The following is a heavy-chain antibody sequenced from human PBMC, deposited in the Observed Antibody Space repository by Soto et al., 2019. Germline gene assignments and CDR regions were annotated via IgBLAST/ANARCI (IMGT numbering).Heavy chain of an antibody. V-gene: IGHV3-33*01. J-gene: IGHJ6*02. CDR3: ARGGYCGGGSCFYYYYGMDV. CDR1: GFTFSSYG. D-gene: IGHD2-15*01. Sequence: SGGSLRLSCAASGFTFSSYGMHWVRQAPGKGLEWVAVIWYDGSNKYYADSVKGRFTISRDNSKNTLYLQMNSLRAEDTAVYYCARGGYCGGGSCFYYYYGMDVWGQGTTVTVSS. CDR2: IWYDGSNK.